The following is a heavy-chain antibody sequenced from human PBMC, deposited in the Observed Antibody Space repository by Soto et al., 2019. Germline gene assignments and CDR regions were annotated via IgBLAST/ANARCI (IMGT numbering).Heavy chain of an antibody. CDR1: GYPFTSYG. V-gene: IGHV1-18*04. Sequence: APVKVSCKPSGYPFTSYGISCARQAPGHGLEWMGWISAYNGDTNYAQKLQGRVTMTTDTSTSTAYMELRSLRSDDTAVYYCARDMVRGVMIAFDIWGRGTMGTV. CDR2: ISAYNGDT. CDR3: ARDMVRGVMIAFDI. J-gene: IGHJ3*02. D-gene: IGHD3-10*01.